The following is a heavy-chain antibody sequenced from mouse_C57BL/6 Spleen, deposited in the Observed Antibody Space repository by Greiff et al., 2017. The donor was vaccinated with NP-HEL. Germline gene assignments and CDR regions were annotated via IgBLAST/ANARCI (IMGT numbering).Heavy chain of an antibody. CDR1: GYTFTDYE. CDR2: IDPETGGT. Sequence: VKLQQSGAELVRPGASVTLSCKASGYTFTDYEMHWVKQTPVHGLEWIGAIDPETGGTAYNQKFKGKAILTADKSSSTAYMELRSLTSEDSAVYYGTRGHHAYFDYWGQGTTLTVSA. J-gene: IGHJ2*01. CDR3: TRGHHAYFDY. V-gene: IGHV1-15*01.